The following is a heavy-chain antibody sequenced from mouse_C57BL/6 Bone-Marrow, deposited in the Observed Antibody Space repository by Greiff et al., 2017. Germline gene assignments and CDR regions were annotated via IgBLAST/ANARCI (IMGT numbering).Heavy chain of an antibody. CDR3: TRGTVVVPL. D-gene: IGHD1-1*01. CDR1: GFNIKDDY. Sequence: VQLQQSGAELVRPGASVKLSCTASGFNIKDDYMHWVKQRPEQGLEWIGWIDPENGDTEYASKFQGKATITADPSSNTAYLQLSSLTSEDTAVYYCTRGTVVVPLGGQGTLVTVSA. CDR2: IDPENGDT. J-gene: IGHJ3*01. V-gene: IGHV14-4*01.